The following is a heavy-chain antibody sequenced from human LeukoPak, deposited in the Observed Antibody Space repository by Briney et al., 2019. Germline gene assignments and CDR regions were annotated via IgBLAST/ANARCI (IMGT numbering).Heavy chain of an antibody. CDR1: YDSITDYF. J-gene: IGHJ5*02. CDR2: IRKSEPT. V-gene: IGHV4-59*01. Sequence: PSETLSLTCTVSYDSITDYFWSWIRQPPAKGLQWIAYIRKSEPTSYNPSLHSQFTISLDTSKNQFSLHLMSVTPAGTHIHYCVKSSTSRFDPWGQGTLVTVSS. CDR3: VKSSTSRFDP. D-gene: IGHD2/OR15-2a*01.